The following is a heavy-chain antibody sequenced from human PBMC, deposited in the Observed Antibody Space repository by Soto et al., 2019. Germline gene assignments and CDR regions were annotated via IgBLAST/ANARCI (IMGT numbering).Heavy chain of an antibody. J-gene: IGHJ3*02. CDR2: IYYSGST. V-gene: IGHV4-59*01. CDR1: GGSISSYY. D-gene: IGHD6-13*01. Sequence: SETLSLTCTVSGGSISSYYWSWIRQPPGKGLEWIGYIYYSGSTNYNPSLKSRVTISVDTSKNQFSLKLSSVTAADTAVYYCARGGLWYSSSWDAFDIWGQGTMVTVSS. CDR3: ARGGLWYSSSWDAFDI.